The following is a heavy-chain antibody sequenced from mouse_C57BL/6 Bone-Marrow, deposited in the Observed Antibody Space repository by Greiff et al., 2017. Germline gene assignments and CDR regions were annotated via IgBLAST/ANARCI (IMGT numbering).Heavy chain of an antibody. J-gene: IGHJ4*01. Sequence: VQLQQPGAELVKPGASVKLSCKASGYTFTSYWMQWVKQRPGQGLEWIGEIDPSDSYTNYNQKFKGKATLTVDTSSSTAYMQLSSLTSEDSAVYYCARSPLRGAMDYWGQGTSVTVSS. CDR1: GYTFTSYW. CDR2: IDPSDSYT. V-gene: IGHV1-50*01. CDR3: ARSPLRGAMDY. D-gene: IGHD1-1*01.